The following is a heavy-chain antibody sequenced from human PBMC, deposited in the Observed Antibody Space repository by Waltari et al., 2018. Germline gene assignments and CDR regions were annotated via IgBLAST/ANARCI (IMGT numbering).Heavy chain of an antibody. V-gene: IGHV4-59*05. CDR2: IYYSGST. J-gene: IGHJ4*02. CDR1: GFTFSSYE. D-gene: IGHD6-19*01. Sequence: VQLVESGGGLVQPGGSLRLSCAASGFTFSSYEMHWVRQATGKGLEWIGSIYYSGSTYYNPSLKSRVTISVDTSKNQFSLKLSSVTAADTAVYYCARLGLASTVDYWGQGTLVTVSS. CDR3: ARLGLASTVDY.